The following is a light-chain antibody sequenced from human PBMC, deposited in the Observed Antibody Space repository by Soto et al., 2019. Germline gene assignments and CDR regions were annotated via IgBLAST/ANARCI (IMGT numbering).Light chain of an antibody. CDR2: DAF. Sequence: EIVLTQSPATLSLSPGERATLSCRASQSVSTYLAWYQQKPGQAPRLLIHDAFHRATGIPARFSGSGSGTDFTLTISSLEPEDFAVYYCQQRSNWPPITFGQGTRLEIK. CDR3: QQRSNWPPIT. V-gene: IGKV3-11*01. J-gene: IGKJ5*01. CDR1: QSVSTY.